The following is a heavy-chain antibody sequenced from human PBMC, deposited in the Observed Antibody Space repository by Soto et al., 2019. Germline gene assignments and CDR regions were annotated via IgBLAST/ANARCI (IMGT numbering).Heavy chain of an antibody. V-gene: IGHV1-46*01. J-gene: IGHJ4*02. Sequence: APVKVSCKASGYTFTSYYMHWVRQAPGQGLEWMGIINPSGGSTSYAQKFQGRVTMTRDTSTSTVYMELSSLRSEDTAVYYCASPLGYCSGGSCYSALVYWGQGTLVTVSS. CDR3: ASPLGYCSGGSCYSALVY. CDR1: GYTFTSYY. D-gene: IGHD2-15*01. CDR2: INPSGGST.